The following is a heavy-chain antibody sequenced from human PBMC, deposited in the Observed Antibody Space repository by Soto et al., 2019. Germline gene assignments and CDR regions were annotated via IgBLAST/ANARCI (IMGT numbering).Heavy chain of an antibody. CDR2: INAGNGNT. J-gene: IGHJ6*02. V-gene: IGHV1-3*01. D-gene: IGHD6-6*01. Sequence: GASVKVSCKASGYTFTSYAMHWVRQAPGQRLEWMGWINAGNGNTKYSQKFQGRVTITRDTSASTAYMELSSLRSEDTAVYYCARDQAKGSSELPYYGMDVWGQGTTVTVSS. CDR1: GYTFTSYA. CDR3: ARDQAKGSSELPYYGMDV.